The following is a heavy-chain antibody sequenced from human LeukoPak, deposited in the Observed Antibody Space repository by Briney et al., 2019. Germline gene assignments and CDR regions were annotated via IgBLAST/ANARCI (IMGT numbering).Heavy chain of an antibody. CDR2: IYSGGST. D-gene: IGHD5-24*01. Sequence: PGGSLRLSCAASGFTVSSNYMSWVRQAPGKGLEWVSVIYSGGSTYYADSVKGRFTISRGNSKNTLYLQMNSLRAEDTAVYYCARARSGYTHFYYYYYYMDVWGKGTTVTISS. CDR1: GFTVSSNY. J-gene: IGHJ6*03. V-gene: IGHV3-66*01. CDR3: ARARSGYTHFYYYYYYMDV.